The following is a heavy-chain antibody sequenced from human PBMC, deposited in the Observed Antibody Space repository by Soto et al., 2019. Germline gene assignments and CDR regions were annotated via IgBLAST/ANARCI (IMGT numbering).Heavy chain of an antibody. J-gene: IGHJ4*02. V-gene: IGHV4-59*01. CDR2: IYYSGST. D-gene: IGHD3-3*01. Sequence: SETLSLTCTASGGSISSYYWSWIRQPPGKGLEWIGYIYYSGSTNYNPSLKSRVTISVDTSKNQFSLKLSSVTAADTAVYYCARVFGSSFDYWGQGTLVTVSS. CDR3: ARVFGSSFDY. CDR1: GGSISSYY.